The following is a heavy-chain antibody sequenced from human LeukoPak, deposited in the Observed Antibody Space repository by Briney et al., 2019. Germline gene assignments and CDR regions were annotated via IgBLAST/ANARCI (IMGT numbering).Heavy chain of an antibody. D-gene: IGHD6-13*01. V-gene: IGHV4-59*01. J-gene: IGHJ5*02. CDR2: IYYSGST. CDR1: GGSISSYY. CDR3: ARDYWVAAAGTTVWFDP. Sequence: SETLSPTCTVSGGSISSYYWSWIRQPPGKGLEWIGYIYYSGSTNYNPSLKSRVTISVDTSKNQFSLKLSSVTAADTAVYYCARDYWVAAAGTTVWFDPWGQGTLVTVSS.